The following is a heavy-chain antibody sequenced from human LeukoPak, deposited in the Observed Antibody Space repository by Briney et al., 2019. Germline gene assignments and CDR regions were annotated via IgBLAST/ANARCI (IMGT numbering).Heavy chain of an antibody. CDR1: GGTFSSYA. CDR3: AREYCSGGSCYRGYYFDY. D-gene: IGHD2-15*01. Sequence: ASVKVSCKASGGTFSSYAISWVRQAPGQGLEWMGRIIPILGIANYAQKFQGRVTITADKSTSTAYMELSSLRSEDTAVYYCAREYCSGGSCYRGYYFDYWGQGTLVTVSS. V-gene: IGHV1-69*04. CDR2: IIPILGIA. J-gene: IGHJ4*02.